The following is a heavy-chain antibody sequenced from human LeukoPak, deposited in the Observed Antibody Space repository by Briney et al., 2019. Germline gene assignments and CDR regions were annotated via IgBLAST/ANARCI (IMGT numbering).Heavy chain of an antibody. V-gene: IGHV3-23*01. J-gene: IGHJ4*02. CDR2: ISVSGNT. CDR1: GFTLSSYA. Sequence: GGSLRLSCAASGFTLSSYAMSWVRQAPGKGLEWVSAISVSGNTYHADSVKGRFTISRDSSKNTLYLQMNRLRAEDAAVYYCATVDPLTRAFDYWGQGTLVTVSS. CDR3: ATVDPLTRAFDY.